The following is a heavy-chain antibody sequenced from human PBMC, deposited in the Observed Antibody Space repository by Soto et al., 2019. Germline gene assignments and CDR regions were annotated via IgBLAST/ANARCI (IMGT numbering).Heavy chain of an antibody. CDR3: ARTFGELLPVGMDV. J-gene: IGHJ6*02. CDR2: IYWDDDK. V-gene: IGHV2-5*02. Sequence: QITLKESGPTLVKPTQTLTLTCTFSGFSLSTSGVGVGWIRQPPGKALEWLALIYWDDDKRYSPSLKSRLTITKDTYKNQVVLTMTNMDPVDTATYYCARTFGELLPVGMDVWGQGTTVTVSS. D-gene: IGHD3-10*01. CDR1: GFSLSTSGVG.